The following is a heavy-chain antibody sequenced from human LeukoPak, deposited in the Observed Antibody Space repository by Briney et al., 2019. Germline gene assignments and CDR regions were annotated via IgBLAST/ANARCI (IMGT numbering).Heavy chain of an antibody. CDR3: ARGRGISWFGELFAGYFDY. D-gene: IGHD3-10*01. Sequence: ASVKVSCTASGYTFTSYGISWVRQAPGQGLEWMGWISAYNGNTNYAQKLQGRVTMTTDTSTSTAYMELRSLRSDDTAVYYCARGRGISWFGELFAGYFDYWGQGTLVTVSS. V-gene: IGHV1-18*01. J-gene: IGHJ4*02. CDR1: GYTFTSYG. CDR2: ISAYNGNT.